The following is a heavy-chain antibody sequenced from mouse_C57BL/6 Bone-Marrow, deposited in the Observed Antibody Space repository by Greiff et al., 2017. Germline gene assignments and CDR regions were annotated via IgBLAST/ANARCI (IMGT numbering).Heavy chain of an antibody. V-gene: IGHV5-9*01. CDR3: ARGGTGPAWFAY. CDR2: ISGGGGNT. Sequence: DVQLVESGGGLVKPGGSLKLSCAASGFTFSSYTMSWVRQTPEKRLEWVATISGGGGNTYYPDSVKGRFTISRDNAKNTLYLQMSSLRSEDTALYYCARGGTGPAWFAYWGQGTLVTVSA. CDR1: GFTFSSYT. D-gene: IGHD3-3*01. J-gene: IGHJ3*01.